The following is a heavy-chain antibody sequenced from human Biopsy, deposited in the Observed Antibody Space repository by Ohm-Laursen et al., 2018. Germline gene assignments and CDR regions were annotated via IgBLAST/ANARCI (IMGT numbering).Heavy chain of an antibody. J-gene: IGHJ6*02. V-gene: IGHV4-34*01. CDR2: INHSGRT. CDR1: GESFNDYY. CDR3: VRGVDYYDPYHYYALDV. D-gene: IGHD3-22*01. Sequence: SNTLSLTWAVYGESFNDYYWSWIRQTPGKGLEWIGEINHSGRTNYNPSLKSRVTISVDTSKNQFSLKVRSVTAADTAVYYCVRGVDYYDPYHYYALDVWGQGTTVTVSS.